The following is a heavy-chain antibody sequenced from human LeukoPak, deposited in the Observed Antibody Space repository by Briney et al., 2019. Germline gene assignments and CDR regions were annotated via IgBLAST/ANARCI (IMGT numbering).Heavy chain of an antibody. V-gene: IGHV3-30-3*01. CDR3: ASGPQVVPAAISGYFDY. J-gene: IGHJ4*02. CDR1: GFTFSSYA. Sequence: PGRSLRLSCAASGFTFSSYAMHWVRQAPGKGLEWVAVISYDGSNKYYADSVKGRFTISRDNSKNTLYLQMNSLRAEDTAVYYCASGPQVVPAAISGYFDYWGQGTLVTVSS. CDR2: ISYDGSNK. D-gene: IGHD2-2*02.